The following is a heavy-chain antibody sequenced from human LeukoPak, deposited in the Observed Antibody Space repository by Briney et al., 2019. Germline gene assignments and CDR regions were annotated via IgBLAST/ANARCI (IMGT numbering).Heavy chain of an antibody. CDR2: IYDSEST. J-gene: IGHJ4*02. V-gene: IGHV4-59*08. D-gene: IGHD6-13*01. CDR3: ARHFSIAAAAASFDY. Sequence: SETLSLTCTVSGGSISVYYWSWIRQPPGKGLEWIAYIYDSESTNYNPSLKSRVIISVDTSKNQFSLKLNSVTAADTAVYYCARHFSIAAAAASFDYWGQGTLVTVSS. CDR1: GGSISVYY.